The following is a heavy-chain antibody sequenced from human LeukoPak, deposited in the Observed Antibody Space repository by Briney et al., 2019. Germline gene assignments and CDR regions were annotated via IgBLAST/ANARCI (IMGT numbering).Heavy chain of an antibody. CDR1: GFTFSNYW. V-gene: IGHV3-74*01. D-gene: IGHD3-10*01. Sequence: PGGSLRLSCAASGFTFSNYWMHWVRQAPGKGLVWVSRINSDGSSTNYADSVKGRFTISRDNAKNTLYLQMNSLRAEDTAVYYCARDGGEDDYGDYWGQGTLVTVSS. J-gene: IGHJ4*02. CDR3: ARDGGEDDYGDY. CDR2: INSDGSST.